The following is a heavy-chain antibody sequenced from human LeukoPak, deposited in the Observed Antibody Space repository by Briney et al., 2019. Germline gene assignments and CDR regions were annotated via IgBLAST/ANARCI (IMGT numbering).Heavy chain of an antibody. CDR1: GFTFSSYG. Sequence: PGGSLRLSCAASGFTFSSYGMHWVRQAPGKGLEWVAVISYDGSNKYYADSVKGRFTISRDNSKNTLYLQMNSLRAEDTAVYYCAKTPGIWGFPEEWGYFDYWGQGTLVTVSS. V-gene: IGHV3-30*18. CDR2: ISYDGSNK. CDR3: AKTPGIWGFPEEWGYFDY. D-gene: IGHD7-27*01. J-gene: IGHJ4*02.